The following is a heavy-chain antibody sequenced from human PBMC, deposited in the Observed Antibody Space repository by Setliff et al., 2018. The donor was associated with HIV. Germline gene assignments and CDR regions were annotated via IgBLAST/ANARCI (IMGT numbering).Heavy chain of an antibody. Sequence: PSETLSLTCTVSGGSVSSPGYYWSWIRQPPGKGLEWIGEINHSGSTNYNPSLKSRVTISVDTSKNQFTLKLSSVTAADTAVYYCNIYYYYYMDVWGKGTTVTVS. CDR1: GGSVSSPGYY. CDR3: NIYYYYYMDV. J-gene: IGHJ6*03. CDR2: INHSGST. V-gene: IGHV4-34*01.